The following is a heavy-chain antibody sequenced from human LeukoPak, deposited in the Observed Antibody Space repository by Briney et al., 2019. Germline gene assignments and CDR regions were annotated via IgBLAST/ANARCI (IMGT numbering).Heavy chain of an antibody. V-gene: IGHV3-7*05. CDR2: IKLDGSQK. CDR1: GFTFSNYW. D-gene: IGHD3-10*01. CDR3: ARDGMGVIKAFDI. Sequence: GGSLRLSCAASGFTFSNYWMSWVRQAPGKGLERVANIKLDGSQKYYVDSVKGRFTISRDNAKNSLYLQMNSLRVEDTAFYYCARDGMGVIKAFDIWGQGTMVTVSS. J-gene: IGHJ3*02.